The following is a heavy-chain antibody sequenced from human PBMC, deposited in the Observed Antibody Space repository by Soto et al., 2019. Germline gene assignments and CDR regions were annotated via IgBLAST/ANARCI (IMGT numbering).Heavy chain of an antibody. J-gene: IGHJ4*02. V-gene: IGHV1-18*01. CDR3: AGDSGYCSGGSCKFDY. Sequence: ASVKVSCKASGYTFTSYGISWVRQAPGQGLEWMGWISAYNGNTNYAQKLQGRVTMTTDTSTSTAYMELRSLRSDDTAVYYCAGDSGYCSGGSCKFDYWGQGTLVTVSS. D-gene: IGHD2-15*01. CDR1: GYTFTSYG. CDR2: ISAYNGNT.